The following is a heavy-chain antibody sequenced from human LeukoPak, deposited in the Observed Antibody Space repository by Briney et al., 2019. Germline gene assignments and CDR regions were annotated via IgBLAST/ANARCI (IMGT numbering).Heavy chain of an antibody. CDR3: ARAGGYCGRISCPYYFDY. J-gene: IGHJ4*02. D-gene: IGHD2-15*01. V-gene: IGHV1-8*03. CDR2: MNPNSGNT. CDR1: GYTFTSYY. Sequence: ASVKVSCKASGYTFTSYYINWVRQATGQGLEWMGWMNPNSGNTGYAQKFQGRVTITRNTSISTAYMELSSLRSEDTAVYYCARAGGYCGRISCPYYFDYWGQGSLVAVSS.